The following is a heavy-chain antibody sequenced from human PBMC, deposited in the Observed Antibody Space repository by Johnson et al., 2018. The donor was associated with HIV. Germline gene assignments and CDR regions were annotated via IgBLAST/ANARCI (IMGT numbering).Heavy chain of an antibody. CDR1: GFTFSTFG. V-gene: IGHV3-30*19. CDR2: IGYDGNDK. Sequence: QVQLVESGGGVVQPGGSLRLSCAASGFTFSTFGMHWVRQAPGKGLEWVAAIGYDGNDKDYADSVKGRFTISRDNSRNTLYLQMNSLRVEDTAVYYCVTLVVAPPFDIWGQGTMVTVSS. J-gene: IGHJ3*02. D-gene: IGHD2-15*01. CDR3: VTLVVAPPFDI.